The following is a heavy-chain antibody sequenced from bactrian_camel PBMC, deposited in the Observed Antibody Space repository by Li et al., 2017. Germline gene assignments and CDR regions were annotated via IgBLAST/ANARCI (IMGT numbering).Heavy chain of an antibody. CDR1: GYNGCAYD. J-gene: IGHJ4*01. Sequence: HVQLVESGGASAQPGGSLRLSCSVFGYNGCAYDMTWYRQAPGQEREFVARIDSDGDTMYADSAKGRFTISNNNAENTGYLQMTSLKPEDTAMYYCQTSTTYQAQGDLRCQALDYYYWGQGTQVTVS. V-gene: IGHV3S53*01. CDR2: IDSDGDT. D-gene: IGHD3*01. CDR3: QTSTTYQAQGDLRCQALDYYY.